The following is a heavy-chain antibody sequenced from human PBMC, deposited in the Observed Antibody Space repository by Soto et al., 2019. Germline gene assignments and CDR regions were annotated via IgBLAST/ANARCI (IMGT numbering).Heavy chain of an antibody. V-gene: IGHV4-34*01. Sequence: QVQLQQWGAGLLKPSETLSLTCAVYGGSFSGFYWSWIRQPPGKGLEWIGEINHSGSTNYNPSLKSRVTISADTSKNQFSLQLSSVIAADTAVYYCVSKLGSCTGGSCNWYFDLWGRGTLVTVSS. D-gene: IGHD2-15*01. CDR3: VSKLGSCTGGSCNWYFDL. CDR2: INHSGST. J-gene: IGHJ2*01. CDR1: GGSFSGFY.